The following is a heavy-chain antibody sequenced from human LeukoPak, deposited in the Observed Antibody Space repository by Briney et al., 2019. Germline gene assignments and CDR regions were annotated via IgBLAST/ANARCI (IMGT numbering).Heavy chain of an antibody. CDR3: AKGYYYDSSGYYVAFDI. V-gene: IGHV3-21*04. CDR1: GFTFSHYS. J-gene: IGHJ3*02. D-gene: IGHD3-22*01. Sequence: PGGSLRLSCVASGFTFSHYSIAWVRQAPGKGLEWVASISSSSNYIYYADSVKGRFTISRDNAKNSLYLQMNSLRAEDTAVYYCAKGYYYDSSGYYVAFDIWGQGTMFTVSS. CDR2: ISSSSNYI.